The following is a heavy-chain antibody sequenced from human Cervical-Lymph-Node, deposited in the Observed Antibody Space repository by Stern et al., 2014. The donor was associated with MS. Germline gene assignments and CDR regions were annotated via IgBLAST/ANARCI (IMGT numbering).Heavy chain of an antibody. Sequence: VQLVQSGAEVKKPGASVKVSCKVSGYTLTELSMHWVRQAPGKGLEWMGGFDPEDGEKIYAQEFQGRGTMTEDTSTDTAYMELSSLRSEDTAVYYCATDRDDFRSGYSAPTKGYGLDVWGQGTTVTVTS. J-gene: IGHJ6*02. CDR2: FDPEDGEK. V-gene: IGHV1-24*01. CDR1: GYTLTELS. D-gene: IGHD3-3*01. CDR3: ATDRDDFRSGYSAPTKGYGLDV.